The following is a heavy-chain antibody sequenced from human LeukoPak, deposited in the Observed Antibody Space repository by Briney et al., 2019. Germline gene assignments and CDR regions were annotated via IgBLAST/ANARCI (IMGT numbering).Heavy chain of an antibody. V-gene: IGHV3-7*04. D-gene: IGHD3-3*01. CDR2: IKQDGSEK. CDR1: GFTFSSYW. CDR3: ARGNYDFWSGYYTSEYYFDY. J-gene: IGHJ4*02. Sequence: GGSLRLSCAASGFTFSSYWMSWVRQAPGKGLEWVANIKQDGSEKYYVDSAKGRFTISRDNAKNSLYLQMNSLRAEDTAVYYCARGNYDFWSGYYTSEYYFDYWGQGTLVTVSS.